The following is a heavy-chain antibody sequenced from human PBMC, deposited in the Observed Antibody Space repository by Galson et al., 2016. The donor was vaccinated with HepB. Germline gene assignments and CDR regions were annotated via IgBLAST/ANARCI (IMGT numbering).Heavy chain of an antibody. J-gene: IGHJ3*02. V-gene: IGHV1-2*06. CDR3: ARHVTDSITMMVVIMTDAFDM. D-gene: IGHD3-22*01. CDR2: INPHSDDT. CDR1: GYRFTAYY. Sequence: SVKVSCKASGYRFTAYYIHWVRQAPGQGLEWMGRINPHSDDTHYAQRFQGRVTVTRDTSISTVYMELRRLTYDDTAIYYCARHVTDSITMMVVIMTDAFDMWGQGTMVAVSS.